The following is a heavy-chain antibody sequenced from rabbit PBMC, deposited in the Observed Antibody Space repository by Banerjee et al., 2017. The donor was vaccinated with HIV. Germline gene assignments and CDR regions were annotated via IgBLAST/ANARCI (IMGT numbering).Heavy chain of an antibody. Sequence: EESGGDLVKPEGSLTLTCTASGFDFSSNAMCWVRQAPGKGLEWIGCIYIGSGSTYYASWAKGRFSISRSTSLNTVTLQMTSLTAADTATYFCARDLSSSGWSDFALWGPGTLVTVS. CDR1: GFDFSSNA. D-gene: IGHD4-1*01. CDR2: IYIGSGST. CDR3: ARDLSSSGWSDFAL. V-gene: IGHV1S47*01. J-gene: IGHJ4*01.